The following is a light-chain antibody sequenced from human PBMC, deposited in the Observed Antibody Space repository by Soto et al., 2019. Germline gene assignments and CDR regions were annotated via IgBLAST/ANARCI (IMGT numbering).Light chain of an antibody. CDR3: QQRHRWPIT. V-gene: IGKV3-11*01. Sequence: VLTQSPVTLCLSPWERATLSCRASQSFRGLLAWYQQKPGQAPRLLIYDAYNRATGIPPRFSGSGSGTDFTLTISSLEPEDSAVYYCQQRHRWPITFGQGTRLENK. J-gene: IGKJ5*01. CDR1: QSFRGL. CDR2: DAY.